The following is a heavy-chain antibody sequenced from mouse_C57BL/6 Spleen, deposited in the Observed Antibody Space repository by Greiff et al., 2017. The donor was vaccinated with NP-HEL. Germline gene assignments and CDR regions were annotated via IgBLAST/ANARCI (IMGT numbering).Heavy chain of an antibody. V-gene: IGHV1-55*01. D-gene: IGHD3-2*02. J-gene: IGHJ3*01. CDR3: ARGEEAQATGAY. Sequence: QVQLQQPGAELVKPGASVKMSCKASGYTFTSYWITWVKQRPGQGLEWIGDIYPGSGSTNYNEKFKSKATLTVDTSSSTAYMQRSSLTSEDSAVYYCARGEEAQATGAYWGQGTLVTVSA. CDR1: GYTFTSYW. CDR2: IYPGSGST.